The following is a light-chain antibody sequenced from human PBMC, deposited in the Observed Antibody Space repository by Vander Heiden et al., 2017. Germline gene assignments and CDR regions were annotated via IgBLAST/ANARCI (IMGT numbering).Light chain of an antibody. CDR1: SSDIGDYNY. V-gene: IGLV2-14*03. Sequence: QSALTQPAPVSGSPGPSTNIPCTGTSSDIGDYNYVSWYQQHPGKAPKLLIYDVNYRPSGISNRFSGSKSGNTASLTISGLQAEDEADYYCSSYTSGSALYIFGTGTAVTVL. J-gene: IGLJ1*01. CDR2: DVN. CDR3: SSYTSGSALYI.